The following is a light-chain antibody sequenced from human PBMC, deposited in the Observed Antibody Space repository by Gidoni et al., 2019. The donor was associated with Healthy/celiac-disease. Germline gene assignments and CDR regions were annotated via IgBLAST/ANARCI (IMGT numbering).Light chain of an antibody. V-gene: IGKV1-9*01. CDR3: QQLNSYPLIT. J-gene: IGKJ3*01. CDR2: AAS. CDR1: QGISSY. Sequence: DIQLTQSPSFLSASVGDRVTITCRASQGISSYLAWYQQTPGKAPKLLIYAASTLQSGVPSRFSGSGSGTEFTLTISSLQPEDFATYYCQQLNSYPLITFGPGTKVDIK.